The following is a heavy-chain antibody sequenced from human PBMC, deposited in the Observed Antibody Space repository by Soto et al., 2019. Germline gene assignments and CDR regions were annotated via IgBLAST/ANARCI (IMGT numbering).Heavy chain of an antibody. D-gene: IGHD1-26*01. CDR2: ISSSSNYI. CDR1: GFTFSSYS. V-gene: IGHV3-21*01. CDR3: ARDLVGATI. J-gene: IGHJ4*02. Sequence: EMQLVESGGGLVKPGGSLRLSCAASGFTFSSYSRNWVRQAPGKGLEWVSSISSSSNYIYYADSVKGRFTISRDNAKNSRYLQMNGLRAEDTAVYYCARDLVGATIWGQGTLVTVCS.